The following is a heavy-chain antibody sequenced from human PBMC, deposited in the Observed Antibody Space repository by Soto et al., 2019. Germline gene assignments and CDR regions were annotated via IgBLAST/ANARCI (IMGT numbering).Heavy chain of an antibody. V-gene: IGHV4-34*01. CDR1: GGSFSGYY. CDR3: ARVLAARASRDFDY. J-gene: IGHJ4*02. D-gene: IGHD6-6*01. CDR2: INHSGST. Sequence: SETLSLTCAVYGGSFSGYYWSWIRQPPGKGLEWIGEINHSGSTNYNPSLKSRVTISVDTSKNQFSLKLSSVTAADTVVYYCARVLAARASRDFDYWGQGTLVTVSS.